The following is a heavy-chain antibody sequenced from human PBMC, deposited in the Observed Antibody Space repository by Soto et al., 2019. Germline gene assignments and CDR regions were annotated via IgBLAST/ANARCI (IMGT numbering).Heavy chain of an antibody. D-gene: IGHD3-22*01. Sequence: SETLSLTCTVSGGSISSGGYYWSWIRQHPGKGLEWIGYIYYSGSTYYNPSLKSRVTISVDTSKNQFSLKLSSVTAADTAVYYCARHYYDSSGYFDYWGQGTLVTVSS. CDR1: GGSISSGGYY. V-gene: IGHV4-31*03. CDR3: ARHYYDSSGYFDY. J-gene: IGHJ4*02. CDR2: IYYSGST.